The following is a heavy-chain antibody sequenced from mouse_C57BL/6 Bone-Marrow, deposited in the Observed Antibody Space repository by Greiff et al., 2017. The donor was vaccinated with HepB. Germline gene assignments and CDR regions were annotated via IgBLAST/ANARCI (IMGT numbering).Heavy chain of an antibody. Sequence: QVQLQQPGAELVKPGASVKLSCKASGYTFTSYWMHWVKQRPGQSLEWIGMIHPNSGSTNYNEKFKSKATLTVDKSSSTAYMQLSSLTSEDSAVYYCAKEGLLRGDYWGQGTTLTVSS. D-gene: IGHD1-1*01. V-gene: IGHV1-64*01. CDR2: IHPNSGST. CDR3: AKEGLLRGDY. CDR1: GYTFTSYW. J-gene: IGHJ2*01.